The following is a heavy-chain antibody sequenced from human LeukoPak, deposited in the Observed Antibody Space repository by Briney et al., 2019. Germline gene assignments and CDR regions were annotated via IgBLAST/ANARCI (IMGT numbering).Heavy chain of an antibody. Sequence: GGSLRLSCAASGFTFSDDFMDWVRQAPGKGLEWVSGISGSGGSTYYADSVKGRFTISRDNSKNTLYLQMNSLRAEDTAVYYCAKDSFGVIPLDYWGQGTLVTVSS. D-gene: IGHD2-8*01. CDR1: GFTFSDDF. J-gene: IGHJ4*02. CDR2: ISGSGGST. V-gene: IGHV3-23*01. CDR3: AKDSFGVIPLDY.